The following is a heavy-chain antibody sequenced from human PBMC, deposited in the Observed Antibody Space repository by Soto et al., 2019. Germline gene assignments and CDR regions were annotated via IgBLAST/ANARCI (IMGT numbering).Heavy chain of an antibody. D-gene: IGHD1-26*01. CDR1: GLTFKSYA. CDR3: AKGAYSGVAGGLDY. V-gene: IGHV3-23*01. J-gene: IGHJ4*02. CDR2: ISGSGGST. Sequence: EVHLLESGGGLVQPGGSLRLSCAASGLTFKSYAMSWVRQAPGKGLEWVSGISGSGGSTDYADSVKGRFTISRDNSKNTLYLQRNSLRVEDTALCSCAKGAYSGVAGGLDYWGQGTLVTVSS.